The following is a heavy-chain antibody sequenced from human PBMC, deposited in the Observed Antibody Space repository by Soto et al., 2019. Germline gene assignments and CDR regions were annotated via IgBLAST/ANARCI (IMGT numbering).Heavy chain of an antibody. V-gene: IGHV1-69*13. CDR3: ARGWNSSSWHEKFDY. CDR1: GGTFSSYA. D-gene: IGHD6-13*01. CDR2: IIPIFGTA. Sequence: ASVKVSCNASGGTFSSYAISWVRQAPGQGLEWMGGIIPIFGTANYAQKFQGRVRITADESTSTAYMELSSLRSEDTAVYYCARGWNSSSWHEKFDYWGQGTLVTFSS. J-gene: IGHJ4*02.